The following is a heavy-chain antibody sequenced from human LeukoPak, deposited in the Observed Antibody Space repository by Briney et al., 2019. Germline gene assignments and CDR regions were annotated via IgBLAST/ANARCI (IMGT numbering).Heavy chain of an antibody. CDR2: IYYSGSS. J-gene: IGHJ3*02. CDR3: ARGWFEVELDI. CDR1: GGSISSYY. Sequence: SETLSLTCTVSGGSISSYYWSWIRQPAGKGLEWIGYIYYSGSSNYNPSLKSRVTISVDTSKNQFSLKLSSVTAADTAVYYCARGWFEVELDIWGQGTMVTVSS. V-gene: IGHV4-59*01. D-gene: IGHD3-10*01.